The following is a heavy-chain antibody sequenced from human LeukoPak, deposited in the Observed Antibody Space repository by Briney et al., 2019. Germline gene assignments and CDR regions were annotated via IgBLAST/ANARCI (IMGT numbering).Heavy chain of an antibody. V-gene: IGHV3-11*04. D-gene: IGHD3-22*01. CDR1: GFTFSDYY. CDR2: ISSSSSTI. J-gene: IGHJ4*02. CDR3: ARASLRITMIVVVTHFDY. Sequence: GGSLRLSCAASGFTFSDYYMSWIRQAPGKGLEWVSYISSSSSTIYYADSVKGRFTISRDNAKNSLYLQMNSLRDEDTAVYYCARASLRITMIVVVTHFDYWGQGTLVTVSS.